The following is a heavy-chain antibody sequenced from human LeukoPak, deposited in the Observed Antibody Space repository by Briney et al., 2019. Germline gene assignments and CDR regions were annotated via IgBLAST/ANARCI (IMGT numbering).Heavy chain of an antibody. V-gene: IGHV3-23*01. D-gene: IGHD3-16*01. Sequence: PGGSLRLSCVASGFTFSSYAMSWVRQAPARGLEWVGSLRGDGDTFYADSVKGRFTLSRDESRNTVYLQLNNLRVEDTAVYYCAKASWVSSADAVSWGQGTPVTVSS. CDR1: GFTFSSYA. CDR2: LRGDGDT. CDR3: AKASWVSSADAVS. J-gene: IGHJ4*02.